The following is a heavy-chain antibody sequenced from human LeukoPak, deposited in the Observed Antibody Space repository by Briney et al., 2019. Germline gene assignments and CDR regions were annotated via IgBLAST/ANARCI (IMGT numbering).Heavy chain of an antibody. CDR1: GFTFSSYA. J-gene: IGHJ4*02. D-gene: IGHD3-16*02. V-gene: IGHV3-21*03. Sequence: GGSLRLSCAASGFTFSSYAMHWVRQAPGKGLEWVSSITSSSSYIYYADSVKGRFTISRDNAKNSLYLQMNSLKTEDTAVYYCTTEMRWEVSYPYWGQGTLVTVSS. CDR3: TTEMRWEVSYPY. CDR2: ITSSSSYI.